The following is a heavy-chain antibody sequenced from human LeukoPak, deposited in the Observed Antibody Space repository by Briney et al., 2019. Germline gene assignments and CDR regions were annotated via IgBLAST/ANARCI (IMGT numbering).Heavy chain of an antibody. V-gene: IGHV4-59*01. CDR2: IYYSGTT. D-gene: IGHD3-3*01. Sequence: SETLSLTCTVSGGSISPYYWSWIRQSSGKGLEWIGYIYYSGTTSYNPSLKSRVTMSVDTSKSQFSLRLSSVTAADTAVYYCARAPPPSGYYYYYYYMDVWGKGTTVTVSS. CDR1: GGSISPYY. CDR3: ARAPPPSGYYYYYYYMDV. J-gene: IGHJ6*03.